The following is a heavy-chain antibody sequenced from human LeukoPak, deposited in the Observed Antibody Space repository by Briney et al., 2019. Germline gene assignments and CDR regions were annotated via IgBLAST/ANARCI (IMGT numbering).Heavy chain of an antibody. CDR3: AKESGWRGFDY. CDR2: ISWNSGSI. J-gene: IGHJ4*02. D-gene: IGHD6-19*01. CDR1: GFNFDDYA. V-gene: IGHV3-9*01. Sequence: PGGSLRLSCAASGFNFDDYAMHWVRHAPGKGLEWVSGISWNSGSIGYADSVKGRFTISRDNAKNSLYLQMNSLRAEDTALYYCAKESGWRGFDYWGQGTLVTVSS.